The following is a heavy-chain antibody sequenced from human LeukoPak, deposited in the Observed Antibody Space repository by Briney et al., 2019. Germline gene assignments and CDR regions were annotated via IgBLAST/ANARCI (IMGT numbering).Heavy chain of an antibody. J-gene: IGHJ6*02. CDR3: ARLMADYHGYYGMDV. D-gene: IGHD4/OR15-4a*01. CDR2: IYYSGST. CDR1: GGSISSYY. Sequence: SETLSLTCTVSGGSISSYYWSWIQQPPGKGLEWIGYIYYSGSTNYNPSLKSRVTISVDTSKNQFSLKLSSVAAADTAVYYCARLMADYHGYYGMDVWGQGTTVTVSS. V-gene: IGHV4-59*01.